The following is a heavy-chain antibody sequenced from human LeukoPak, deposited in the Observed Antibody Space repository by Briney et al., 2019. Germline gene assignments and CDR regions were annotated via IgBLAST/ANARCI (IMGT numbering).Heavy chain of an antibody. CDR3: ARDVIYDILTGYSLGLDY. D-gene: IGHD3-9*01. J-gene: IGHJ4*02. CDR2: ISAYNGNT. Sequence: ASVRVSCTASGYTFTSYGISWVRQAPGQGLEWMGWISAYNGNTTYAQKLQGRVTMTTDTSTSTAYMELRSLRSDDTAVYYCARDVIYDILTGYSLGLDYWGQGTLVTVSS. V-gene: IGHV1-18*01. CDR1: GYTFTSYG.